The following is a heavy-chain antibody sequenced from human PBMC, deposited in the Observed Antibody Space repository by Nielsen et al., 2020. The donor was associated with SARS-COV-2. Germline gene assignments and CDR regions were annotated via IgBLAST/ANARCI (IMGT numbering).Heavy chain of an antibody. D-gene: IGHD6-13*01. V-gene: IGHV4-34*01. CDR1: GGSFSGYY. CDR3: AREAEQQLTENWFDP. Sequence: SKTLSLTCAVYGGSFSGYYWSWIRQPPGKGLEWIGEINHSGSTNYNPSLKSRVTISVDTSKNQFSLKLSSVTAADTAVYYCAREAEQQLTENWFDPWGQGTLVTVSS. CDR2: INHSGST. J-gene: IGHJ5*02.